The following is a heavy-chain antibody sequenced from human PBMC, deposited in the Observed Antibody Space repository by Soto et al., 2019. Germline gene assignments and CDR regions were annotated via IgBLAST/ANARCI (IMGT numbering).Heavy chain of an antibody. CDR1: GYTFTSYD. CDR2: MNPNSGNT. D-gene: IGHD3-10*01. CDR3: ASGGSLWCGELSAESYGMDV. V-gene: IGHV1-8*01. J-gene: IGHJ6*02. Sequence: ASVKVSCKASGYTFTSYDINWVRQATGQGLEWMGWMNPNSGNTGYAQKFQGRVTMTRDTSASTACMELSSLRSEDTAVYYCASGGSLWCGELSAESYGMDVWGQGTTVTVSS.